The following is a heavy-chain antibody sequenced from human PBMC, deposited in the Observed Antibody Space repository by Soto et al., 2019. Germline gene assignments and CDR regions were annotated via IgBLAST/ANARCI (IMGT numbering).Heavy chain of an antibody. CDR2: ISSSSSYI. CDR3: ARGCSSTSCYNWYFDL. CDR1: GFTFSSYS. Sequence: EVQLVESGGGLVKPGGSLRLSCAASGFTFSSYSMNWVRQAPGKGLEWVSSISSSSSYIYYADSVKGRFTISRDNAKNSLYLQMNSLRDEDTAVYYCARGCSSTSCYNWYFDLWGRGTLVTVSS. J-gene: IGHJ2*01. D-gene: IGHD2-2*01. V-gene: IGHV3-21*01.